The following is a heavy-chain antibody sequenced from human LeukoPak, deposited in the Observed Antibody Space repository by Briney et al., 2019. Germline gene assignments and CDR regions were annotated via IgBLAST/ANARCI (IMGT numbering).Heavy chain of an antibody. Sequence: GGSLRLSCAASGFTFNNYAMDWVSQALGKGLEWVSAISGSGGSTYYADSVKGRFTISRDNSKNTLYLQTNSLRAEDTAVYYCAKDQSSSGWQNWFDPWGQGTLVTVSS. CDR1: GFTFNNYA. V-gene: IGHV3-23*01. CDR2: ISGSGGST. J-gene: IGHJ5*02. D-gene: IGHD6-19*01. CDR3: AKDQSSSGWQNWFDP.